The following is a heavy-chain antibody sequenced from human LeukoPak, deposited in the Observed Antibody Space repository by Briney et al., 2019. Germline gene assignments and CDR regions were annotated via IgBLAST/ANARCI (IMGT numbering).Heavy chain of an antibody. J-gene: IGHJ3*02. CDR1: GFTFNDYY. CDR3: ARDLLPKAAYYDSRAITFDAFDI. D-gene: IGHD3-22*01. CDR2: ISSSGSTI. Sequence: TGGSLRLSCAASGFTFNDYYMSWIRQAPGKGLEWVSYISSSGSTIYYADSVKGRFTISRDNAKNSLYLQMNSLRAEDTAVYYCARDLLPKAAYYDSRAITFDAFDIWGQGTMVTVSS. V-gene: IGHV3-11*01.